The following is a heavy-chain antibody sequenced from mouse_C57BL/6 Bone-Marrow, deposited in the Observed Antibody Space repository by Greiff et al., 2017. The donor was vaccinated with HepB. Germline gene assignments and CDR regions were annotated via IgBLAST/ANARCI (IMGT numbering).Heavy chain of an antibody. CDR1: GFTFSSYA. CDR2: ISDGGSYT. V-gene: IGHV5-4*01. CDR3: ARETGTVYFDY. Sequence: EVKLVESGGGLVKPGGSLKLSCAASGFTFSSYAMSWVRQTPEKRLEWVATISDGGSYTYYPDNVKGRFTISRDNAKNNLYLQMSHLKSEDTAMYYCARETGTVYFDYWGQGTTLTVSS. D-gene: IGHD4-1*01. J-gene: IGHJ2*01.